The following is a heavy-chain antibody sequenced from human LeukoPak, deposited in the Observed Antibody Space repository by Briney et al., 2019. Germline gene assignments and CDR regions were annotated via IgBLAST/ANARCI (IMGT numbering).Heavy chain of an antibody. CDR3: ARQPAILGDAFDI. V-gene: IGHV5-51*01. CDR2: IYPGDSDT. D-gene: IGHD3-10*01. J-gene: IGHJ3*02. CDR1: GYSFTSYW. Sequence: GASLKISCKGSGYSFTSYWIGWVRQMPGKGLEGMGIIYPGDSDTRYSPSFQGQVTISADKSISTAYLQWSSLKASDTAMYYCARQPAILGDAFDIWGQGTMVTVSS.